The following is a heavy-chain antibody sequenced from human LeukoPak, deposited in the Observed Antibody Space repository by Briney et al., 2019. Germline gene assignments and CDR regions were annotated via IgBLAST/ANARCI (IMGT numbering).Heavy chain of an antibody. Sequence: PGGSLRLSCAASGFTFTSYAMSWVRQAPGKGLEWVSYISSRGSSIYYADSVKGRFTISRDNAKNSLYLQLNSLRAEDTAVYYCARDTYGSGSYYNAPLDYWGQGTLVTVSS. J-gene: IGHJ4*02. V-gene: IGHV3-48*01. CDR1: GFTFTSYA. D-gene: IGHD3-10*01. CDR2: ISSRGSSI. CDR3: ARDTYGSGSYYNAPLDY.